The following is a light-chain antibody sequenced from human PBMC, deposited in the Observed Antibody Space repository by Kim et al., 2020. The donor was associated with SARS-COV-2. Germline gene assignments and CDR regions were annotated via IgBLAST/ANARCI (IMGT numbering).Light chain of an antibody. Sequence: GQSITISCIGASSDVGGYNYVSWYRQHPGKAPKLMIYDVTQRPSGVSYRFSGSKSGNTASLTISGLQAEDEADYYCSSFTSSSNWVFGGGTQLTVL. J-gene: IGLJ3*02. CDR2: DVT. V-gene: IGLV2-14*04. CDR3: SSFTSSSNWV. CDR1: SSDVGGYNY.